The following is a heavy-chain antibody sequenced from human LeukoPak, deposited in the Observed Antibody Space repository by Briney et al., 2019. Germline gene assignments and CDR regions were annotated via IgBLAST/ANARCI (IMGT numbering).Heavy chain of an antibody. Sequence: PGGSLRLSCAASGFTFSNYWMSWVRQAPGKGLEWVANIKQDGSEKYYVDSVKGRFTISRDNAKNLLYLQMISLRAGDTAVYYCAGWPIYSDAFHVWGQGTMVTVSS. CDR1: GFTFSNYW. V-gene: IGHV3-7*01. J-gene: IGHJ3*01. D-gene: IGHD2-21*01. CDR2: IKQDGSEK. CDR3: AGWPIYSDAFHV.